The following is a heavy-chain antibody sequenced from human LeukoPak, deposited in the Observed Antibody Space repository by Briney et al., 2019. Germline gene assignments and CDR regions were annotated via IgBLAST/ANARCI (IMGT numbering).Heavy chain of an antibody. Sequence: GASVKVSCKASGYTFTGYYMHWVRQAPGQGLEWMGWINPNSGGTNYAQKFQGRVTTTRDTSISTAYMELSRLRSDDTAVYYCARDPPHYYGSGSYPTWGQGTLVTVSS. J-gene: IGHJ5*02. CDR2: INPNSGGT. CDR3: ARDPPHYYGSGSYPT. D-gene: IGHD3-10*01. CDR1: GYTFTGYY. V-gene: IGHV1-2*02.